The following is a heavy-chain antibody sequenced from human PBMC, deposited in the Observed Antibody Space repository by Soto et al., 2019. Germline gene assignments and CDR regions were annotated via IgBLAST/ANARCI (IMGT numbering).Heavy chain of an antibody. CDR3: ARGGYGSNWFDP. D-gene: IGHD1-1*01. CDR2: IYYSGST. CDR1: GGSINSYF. Sequence: PSETLSLTCTVSGGSINSYFWSWIRQPPGKGLEWIGYIYYSGSTNYNPSLKSRVTITVDTSKNQFSLKLSSVTAADTAVYYCARGGYGSNWFDPWGQGTLVTVSS. J-gene: IGHJ5*02. V-gene: IGHV4-59*01.